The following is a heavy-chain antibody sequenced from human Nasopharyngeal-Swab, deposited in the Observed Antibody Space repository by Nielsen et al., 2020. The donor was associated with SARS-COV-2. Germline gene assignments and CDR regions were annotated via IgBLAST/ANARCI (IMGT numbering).Heavy chain of an antibody. CDR2: ISYDGSNK. V-gene: IGHV3-30*03. CDR1: GFTFSSYG. Sequence: GGSLRLSCAASGFTFSSYGMHWVRQAPGKGLEWVAVISYDGSNKYYADSVKGRFTISRDNSKNTLYLQMSSLRAEDTAVYYCAREPTTLGAFDIWGQGTMVTVSS. D-gene: IGHD1-14*01. CDR3: AREPTTLGAFDI. J-gene: IGHJ3*02.